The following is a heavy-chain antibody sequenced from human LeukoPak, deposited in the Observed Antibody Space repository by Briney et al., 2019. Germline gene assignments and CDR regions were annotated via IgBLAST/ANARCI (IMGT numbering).Heavy chain of an antibody. CDR2: ISGSGGST. CDR3: AKDRVTYYDFWSGYQPRYDWFDP. Sequence: GGSLRLSCAASGFTFSSYAMSWVRQAPGKGLEWVSAISGSGGSTYYADSVKGRFTISRDNSKNTLYLQMNSLRAEDTAVYYCAKDRVTYYDFWSGYQPRYDWFDPRGQGTLVTVSS. J-gene: IGHJ5*02. D-gene: IGHD3-3*01. V-gene: IGHV3-23*01. CDR1: GFTFSSYA.